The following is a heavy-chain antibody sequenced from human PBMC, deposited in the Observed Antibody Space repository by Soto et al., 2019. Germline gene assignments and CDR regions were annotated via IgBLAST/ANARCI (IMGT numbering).Heavy chain of an antibody. CDR1: GYSFTSYW. CDR3: ARDGYFDL. CDR2: IYPGDSNI. Sequence: EVQLVQSGAEVKKPGESLKISCNASGYSFTSYWIAWVRQMPGKGLEWMGIIYPGDSNIRYSPSFQGQVTISADKSISTASLQWSSLKASDTAMYYCARDGYFDLWGRGTLVTVSS. V-gene: IGHV5-51*03. J-gene: IGHJ2*01.